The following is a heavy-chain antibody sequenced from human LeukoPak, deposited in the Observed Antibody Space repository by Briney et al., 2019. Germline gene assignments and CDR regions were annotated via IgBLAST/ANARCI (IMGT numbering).Heavy chain of an antibody. J-gene: IGHJ3*02. CDR3: ASLLGIEMATINAFDI. D-gene: IGHD5-24*01. CDR2: IYYSGST. CDR1: GGSVSSGSYY. V-gene: IGHV4-61*01. Sequence: PSETLSLTCTVSGGSVSSGSYYWSWIRQPPGKGLEWIGYIYYSGSTNYNPSLKSRVTISVDTSKNQFSLKLSSVTAADTAVCYCASLLGIEMATINAFDIWGQGTMVTVSS.